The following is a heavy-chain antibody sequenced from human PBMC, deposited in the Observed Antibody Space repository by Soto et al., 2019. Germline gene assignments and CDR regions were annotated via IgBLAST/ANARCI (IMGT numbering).Heavy chain of an antibody. CDR3: ARARSNWFDP. CDR2: IWYDGSNK. Sequence: QVQLVESGGGVVQPGRSLRLSCVASGFTFRSYAMHWVRQAPGKGLEWVGVIWYDGSNKYYGDSVKGRFTISRDNSKNMLYLQMNSLRAADTAVYFCARARSNWFDPWGQGTLVTVSS. V-gene: IGHV3-33*01. CDR1: GFTFRSYA. J-gene: IGHJ5*02.